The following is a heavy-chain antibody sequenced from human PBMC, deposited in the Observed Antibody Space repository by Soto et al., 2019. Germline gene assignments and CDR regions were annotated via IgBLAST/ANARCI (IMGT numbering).Heavy chain of an antibody. D-gene: IGHD4-4*01. CDR1: GGTFSSYA. V-gene: IGHV1-69*13. CDR2: IIPIFGTA. CDR3: ARALGTTVTTDADYGMDV. Sequence: ASVKVSCKASGGTFSSYAISWVRQAPGQGLEWMGGIIPIFGTANYAQKFQGRVTITADESTGTAYMELSSLRSEDTAVYYCARALGTTVTTDADYGMDVWGQGTTVTVSS. J-gene: IGHJ6*02.